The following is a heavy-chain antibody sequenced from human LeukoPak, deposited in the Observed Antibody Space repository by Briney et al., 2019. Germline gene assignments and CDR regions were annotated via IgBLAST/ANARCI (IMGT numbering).Heavy chain of an antibody. J-gene: IGHJ4*02. CDR2: IYSGGST. Sequence: GGSLRLSCAASGFTVSSNYMSWVRQAPGKGLEWVSVIYSGGSTYYADSVKGRFTISRDNSKNTLYLQMNSLRAEDTAVYYCAIVRRDSSVEDYWGQGTLVTVSS. V-gene: IGHV3-53*01. CDR1: GFTVSSNY. D-gene: IGHD6-19*01. CDR3: AIVRRDSSVEDY.